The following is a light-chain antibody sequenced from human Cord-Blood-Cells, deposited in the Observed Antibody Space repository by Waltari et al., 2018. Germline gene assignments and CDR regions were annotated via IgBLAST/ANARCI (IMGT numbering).Light chain of an antibody. Sequence: EIVLTQSPGTLSLSPGERATLSCRASQSVSSSYLAWYQQKPGKAPRLLIYGASSRATRIPDRFSGSGSGTDFTLTISRLEPEDFAVYYCQQYGSSPPWTFGQGTKVEIK. V-gene: IGKV3-20*01. CDR1: QSVSSSY. CDR3: QQYGSSPPWT. CDR2: GAS. J-gene: IGKJ1*01.